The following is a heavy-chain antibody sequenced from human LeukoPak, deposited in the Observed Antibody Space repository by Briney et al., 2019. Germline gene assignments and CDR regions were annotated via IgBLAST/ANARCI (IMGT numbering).Heavy chain of an antibody. V-gene: IGHV3-21*01. CDR3: ARIGLGRDAYNSFDY. J-gene: IGHJ4*02. CDR1: GFTFSNYD. CDR2: IIATTIYK. D-gene: IGHD5-24*01. Sequence: GGSLRLSCAASGFTFSNYDMTWVRQAPGKGLEYGSSIIATTIYKFSANSVRGRFTISRDNVENSLYLQMNDLRGEDTAVYYCARIGLGRDAYNSFDYWGQGTLVTVSS.